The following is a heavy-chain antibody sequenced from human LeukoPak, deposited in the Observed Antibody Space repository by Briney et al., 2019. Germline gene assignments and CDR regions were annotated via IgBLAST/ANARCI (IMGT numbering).Heavy chain of an antibody. CDR3: ARALWFGELSRNY. V-gene: IGHV3-21*01. CDR2: ISTSSSYI. CDR1: RFTFSTYS. J-gene: IGHJ4*02. D-gene: IGHD3-10*01. Sequence: PGGSLRLSCAASRFTFSTYSMNWVRQAPGKGLEWVSFISTSSSYIYYADSVKGRFTISRDNARNSLYLQMNSLRAEDTAVYYCARALWFGELSRNYWGQGTLVTVSS.